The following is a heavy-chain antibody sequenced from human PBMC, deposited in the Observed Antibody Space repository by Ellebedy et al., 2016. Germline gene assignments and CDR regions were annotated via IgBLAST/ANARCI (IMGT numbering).Heavy chain of an antibody. CDR2: IYWDDDK. CDR1: GFSLSTSGVG. Sequence: SGPTLVXPTQTLTLTCTFSGFSLSTSGVGVGWIRQPPGKALEWLALIYWDDDKRYSPSLKSRLTITKDTSKNQVVLTMTNMDPVDTATYYCAHRASEGGYELNDAFDIWGQGTMVTVSS. D-gene: IGHD5-12*01. J-gene: IGHJ3*02. CDR3: AHRASEGGYELNDAFDI. V-gene: IGHV2-5*02.